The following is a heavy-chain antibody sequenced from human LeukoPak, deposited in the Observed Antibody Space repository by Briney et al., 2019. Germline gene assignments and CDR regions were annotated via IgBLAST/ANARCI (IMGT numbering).Heavy chain of an antibody. V-gene: IGHV4-39*07. J-gene: IGHJ4*02. CDR2: IYYTGNT. D-gene: IGHD3-10*01. CDR1: GDSITGYY. CDR3: ARSYGSGSYFDY. Sequence: SETLSLTCSVSGDSITGYYWGWIRQPPGKGLEWIGNIYYTGNTYYNSSLKSRVTISLDTSKNQFSLKLSSVTAADTAVYCCARSYGSGSYFDYWGQGTLVTVSS.